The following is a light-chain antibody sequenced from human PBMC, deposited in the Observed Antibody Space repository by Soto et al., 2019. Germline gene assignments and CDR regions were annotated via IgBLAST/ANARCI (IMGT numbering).Light chain of an antibody. CDR1: QSVSIL. CDR2: GVS. V-gene: IGKV3-20*01. Sequence: EIVLTQSPATLSVSPGERATLSCRASQSVSILLAWYQQKPGQAPRLLIYGVSSRASGIPDRFFGSGSGTDFTLTINRLEPEDFAVYYCQQYANSPITFGQGTRLEI. CDR3: QQYANSPIT. J-gene: IGKJ5*01.